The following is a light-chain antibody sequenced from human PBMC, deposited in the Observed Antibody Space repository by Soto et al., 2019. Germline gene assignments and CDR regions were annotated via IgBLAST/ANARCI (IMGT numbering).Light chain of an antibody. V-gene: IGKV1-27*01. CDR3: QKYNSVSF. J-gene: IGKJ4*01. Sequence: DIQMTQSPSSLSASVGDRVTITCRASQGISNYLAWYQQKPGKVPTLLIYAASTLQLGVPSRFSGSGSGTDFTLTISSLQPEDVATYYCQKYNSVSFFGGRTKVEIK. CDR2: AAS. CDR1: QGISNY.